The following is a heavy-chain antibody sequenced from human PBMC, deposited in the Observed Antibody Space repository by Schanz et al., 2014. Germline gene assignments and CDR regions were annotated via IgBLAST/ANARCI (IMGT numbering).Heavy chain of an antibody. V-gene: IGHV3-66*01. J-gene: IGHJ4*02. CDR2: INSAGTT. D-gene: IGHD3-10*01. CDR1: GFTVSINY. Sequence: EVQLVESGGGLVQPGGSLRLSCAASGFTVSINYMSWVRQPPGKGLEWVSVINSAGTTYYADSVKGRFTFSRDSSKNTVYLQMDSLRADDTSVYYCARGRGYIIGQWGQGILVTVSS. CDR3: ARGRGYIIGQ.